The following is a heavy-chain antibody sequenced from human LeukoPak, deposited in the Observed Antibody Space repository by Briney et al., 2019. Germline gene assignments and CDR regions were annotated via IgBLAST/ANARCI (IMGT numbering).Heavy chain of an antibody. CDR1: GYTFTTYY. J-gene: IGHJ4*02. CDR3: ARGRPGSGWSFDY. D-gene: IGHD6-19*01. V-gene: IGHV1-46*01. Sequence: ASVKVSCKPSGYTFTTYYMHWVRQAPGQGLEWMGIINPSGGTTNYAQKFQGRVTMTRDTSTTTLYMELSSLRSEDTAVYYCARGRPGSGWSFDYWGQGTLVTVSS. CDR2: INPSGGTT.